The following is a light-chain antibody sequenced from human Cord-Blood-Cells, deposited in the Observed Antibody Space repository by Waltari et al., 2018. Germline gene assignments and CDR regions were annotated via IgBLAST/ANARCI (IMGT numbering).Light chain of an antibody. V-gene: IGKV3-15*01. CDR1: QSVSSN. CDR2: GAS. J-gene: IGKJ2*01. CDR3: QQYNNWPPYT. Sequence: EIVMTPAPATLSASPRVRAILSCRASQSVSSNLAWYQQKPGQAPRLLIYGASTRATGIPARFSGSGSGTEFTLTISSLQSEDFAVYYCQQYNNWPPYTFGQGTKLEIK.